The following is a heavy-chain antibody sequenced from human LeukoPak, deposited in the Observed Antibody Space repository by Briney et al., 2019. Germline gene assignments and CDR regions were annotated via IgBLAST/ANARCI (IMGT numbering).Heavy chain of an antibody. J-gene: IGHJ6*03. CDR3: ARTRIVPAADYYYYYMDV. CDR1: GGSISSSSYY. V-gene: IGHV4-39*07. D-gene: IGHD2-2*01. Sequence: YPSETLSLTCTVSGGSISSSSYYWGWIRQPPGKGLEWIGSIYYSGSTYYNPSLKSRVTISVDTSKNQFSLKLSSVTAADTAVYYCARTRIVPAADYYYYYMDVWGKGTTVTVSS. CDR2: IYYSGST.